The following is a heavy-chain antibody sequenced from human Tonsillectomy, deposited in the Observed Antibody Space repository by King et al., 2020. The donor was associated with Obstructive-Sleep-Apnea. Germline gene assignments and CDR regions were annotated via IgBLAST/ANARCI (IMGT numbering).Heavy chain of an antibody. CDR3: ATRGGDCCWHIYYFAMDV. J-gene: IGHJ6*02. D-gene: IGHD2-21*02. V-gene: IGHV3-23*04. CDR1: GFIFSSDA. CDR2: ISASGGQT. Sequence: VQLVESGGGLAQPGGSLRLSCTGSGFIFSSDAMSWVRQAPGRGPEWVSTISASGGQTYYADSLKGRFTISRDKSKNTVYLQMNSLRAEDTAVYYCATRGGDCCWHIYYFAMDVWGQGTTVTVSS.